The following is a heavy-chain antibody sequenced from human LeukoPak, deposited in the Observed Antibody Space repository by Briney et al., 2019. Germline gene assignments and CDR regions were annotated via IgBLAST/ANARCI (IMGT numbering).Heavy chain of an antibody. CDR2: IYYSGST. D-gene: IGHD3-10*01. CDR1: GGSISSSSYY. Sequence: SETLSLTCTVSGGSISSSSYYWGWIRQPPGKGLEWIGSIYYSGSTYYNPSLKSRVTISVDTSKNQFSLKLSSVTAADTAVYYCARDRYYGSGTPENWFDPWVQGTLVTVSS. V-gene: IGHV4-39*07. CDR3: ARDRYYGSGTPENWFDP. J-gene: IGHJ5*02.